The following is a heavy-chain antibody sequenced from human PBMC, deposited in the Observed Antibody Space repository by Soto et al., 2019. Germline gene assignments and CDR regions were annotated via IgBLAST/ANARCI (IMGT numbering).Heavy chain of an antibody. D-gene: IGHD5-18*01. J-gene: IGHJ4*02. CDR1: GGSISSYY. CDR3: ARSYGSCFDY. Sequence: QVQLQESGPGLVKPSETLSLTCTVSGGSISSYYWSWIRQPPGKGLEWIGDIYYRGSTNYNPSLTSRVTTSVDTSKNQFSLMLRSVTAADTAVYYCARSYGSCFDYWGQGTLVTVS. CDR2: IYYRGST. V-gene: IGHV4-59*08.